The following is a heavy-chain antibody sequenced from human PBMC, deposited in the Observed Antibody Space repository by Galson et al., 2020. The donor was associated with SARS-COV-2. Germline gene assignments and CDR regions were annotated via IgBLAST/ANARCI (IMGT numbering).Heavy chain of an antibody. Sequence: SETLSLTCTVSGGSISGGGYYWSWIRQHPGKGLEWIGYIYYSGSTYYNPSLKSRVTISVDTSKNQFSLKLSSVTAADTAVYYCAREARYYDSSGYSYGMDVWGQGTTVTVSS. J-gene: IGHJ6*02. CDR2: IYYSGST. CDR1: GGSISGGGYY. D-gene: IGHD3-22*01. CDR3: AREARYYDSSGYSYGMDV. V-gene: IGHV4-31*03.